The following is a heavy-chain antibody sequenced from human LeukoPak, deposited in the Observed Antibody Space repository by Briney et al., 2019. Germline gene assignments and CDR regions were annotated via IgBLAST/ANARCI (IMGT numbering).Heavy chain of an antibody. CDR1: GGSISSGGYY. CDR2: IYYSGST. Sequence: SETLSLTCTVSGGSISSGGYYWSWIRQHPGKGLEWIGYIYYSGSTYYNPSLKSRVTISVDTSKNQFSLKLSSVTAADTAVYYCAGAPDSRFDYWGQGTLVTVSS. J-gene: IGHJ4*02. CDR3: AGAPDSRFDY. V-gene: IGHV4-31*03.